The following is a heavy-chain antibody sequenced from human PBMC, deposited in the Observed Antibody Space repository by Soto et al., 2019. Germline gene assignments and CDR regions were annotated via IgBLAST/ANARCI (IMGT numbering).Heavy chain of an antibody. J-gene: IGHJ4*02. CDR1: GGTFSSYA. Sequence: QVQLVQSGAEVKKPGSSVKVSCKASGGTFSSYAISWVRQAPGQRLEWMGGIIPIFGTANYAQKFQGRVTITADKSTSTAYMELSSLRSEDTAVYYCATHCSGGSCYSWGPGPFDYWGQGTLVTVSS. CDR3: ATHCSGGSCYSWGPGPFDY. V-gene: IGHV1-69*06. D-gene: IGHD2-15*01. CDR2: IIPIFGTA.